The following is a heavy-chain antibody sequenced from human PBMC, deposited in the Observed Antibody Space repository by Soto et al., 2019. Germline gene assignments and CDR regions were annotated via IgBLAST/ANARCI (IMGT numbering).Heavy chain of an antibody. J-gene: IGHJ6*02. CDR2: ISSSGSTI. V-gene: IGHV3-48*03. CDR1: GFTFSSYE. Sequence: LRLSCAASGFTFSSYEMNWVRQAPGKGLEWVSYISSSGSTIYYADSVKGRLPISRDNAKNSLYLQMNSLRAEDTAVYYCARGRVGATRYYGMDVWGQGTTVTVSS. D-gene: IGHD1-26*01. CDR3: ARGRVGATRYYGMDV.